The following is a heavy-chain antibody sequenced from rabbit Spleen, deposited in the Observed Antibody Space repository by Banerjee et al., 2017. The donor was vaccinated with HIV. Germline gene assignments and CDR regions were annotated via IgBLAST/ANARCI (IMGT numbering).Heavy chain of an antibody. Sequence: QSLEVSGGDLVKPGASLTLTCIASGVSFSGSSYMCWVRQAPGKGLEWIAGIYTGSSGFTYFATWAKGRFTFSKTSSTTVTLQMTSLTAADTATYFCARDLAGVIGWNFGWWGPGTLVTVS. CDR1: GVSFSGSSY. CDR3: ARDLAGVIGWNFGW. J-gene: IGHJ4*01. V-gene: IGHV1S40*01. D-gene: IGHD4-1*01. CDR2: IYTGSSGFT.